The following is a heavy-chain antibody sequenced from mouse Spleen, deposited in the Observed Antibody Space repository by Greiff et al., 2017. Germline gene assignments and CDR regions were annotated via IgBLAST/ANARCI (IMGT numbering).Heavy chain of an antibody. D-gene: IGHD2-4*01. V-gene: IGHV5-17*02. Sequence: EVQLQQSGGGLVQPGGSRKLSCAASGFTFSSFGMHWVRQAPEKGLEWVAYISSGSSTIYYADTVKGRFTISRDNPKNTLFLQMTSLRSEDTAMYYCARSNDYLYYFDYWGQGTTLTVSS. CDR1: GFTFSSFG. CDR2: ISSGSSTI. J-gene: IGHJ2*01. CDR3: ARSNDYLYYFDY.